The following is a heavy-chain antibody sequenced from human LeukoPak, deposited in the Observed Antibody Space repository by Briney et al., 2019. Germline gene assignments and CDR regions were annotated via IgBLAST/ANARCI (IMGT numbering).Heavy chain of an antibody. Sequence: PGGSLRLSCAASGFTFSTYAMSWVRQAPGKGLEWVSSISGSGVSTYYADSVKGRFTVSRDNSKNTLSLQMNSLRAEDTALYYCARGDGYNFFDCWGQGTLVTVSS. J-gene: IGHJ4*02. CDR2: ISGSGVST. CDR1: GFTFSTYA. D-gene: IGHD5-24*01. V-gene: IGHV3-23*01. CDR3: ARGDGYNFFDC.